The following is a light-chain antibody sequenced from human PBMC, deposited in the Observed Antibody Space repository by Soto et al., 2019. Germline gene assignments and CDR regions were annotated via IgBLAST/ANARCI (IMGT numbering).Light chain of an antibody. V-gene: IGLV3-21*04. CDR2: YDS. J-gene: IGLJ1*01. Sequence: SYELTQPPSVSVAPGKTARITCGGNNIGSKSVHWYQQKPGQAPVLVIYYDSDRPSGIPERFSGSNSGNTATLTISRVEAGDEADYYCLVWDSSSDPRGVFGTGTKVTVL. CDR3: LVWDSSSDPRGV. CDR1: NIGSKS.